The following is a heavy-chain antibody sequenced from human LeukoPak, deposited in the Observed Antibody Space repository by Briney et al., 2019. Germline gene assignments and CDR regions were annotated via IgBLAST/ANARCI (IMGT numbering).Heavy chain of an antibody. CDR1: GFSFSTYW. CDR2: INQDGSEK. V-gene: IGHV3-7*01. D-gene: IGHD3-9*01. Sequence: GGSLRLSCAASGFSFSTYWMSWVRQAPGKGLEWVANINQDGSEKHYVDPAKGRFTISRDNAKNSQYLQMNSLRAEDTAMYYCVCRYFDWLSRFDPWGQGTLVTVSS. CDR3: VCRYFDWLSRFDP. J-gene: IGHJ5*02.